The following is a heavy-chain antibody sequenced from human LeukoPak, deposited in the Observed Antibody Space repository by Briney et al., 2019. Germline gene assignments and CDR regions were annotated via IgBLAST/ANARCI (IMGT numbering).Heavy chain of an antibody. D-gene: IGHD1-26*01. CDR3: AKDPRASRIGFTTRGMDV. CDR1: GFTFSDYY. CDR2: ISSSGSTI. J-gene: IGHJ6*02. V-gene: IGHV3-11*04. Sequence: GGSLRLSCAASGFTFSDYYMSWIRQAPGKGLEWVSYISSSGSTIYYADSVKGRFTISRDNSKNTLYLQMNSLRAEDTAVYYCAKDPRASRIGFTTRGMDVWGQGTTVTVSS.